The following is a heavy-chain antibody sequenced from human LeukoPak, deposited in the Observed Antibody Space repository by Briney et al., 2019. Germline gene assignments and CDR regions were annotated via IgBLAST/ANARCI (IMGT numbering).Heavy chain of an antibody. CDR2: ISSSSSTI. J-gene: IGHJ4*02. CDR3: ARSAGDLALYSSGWSGPKNPYYFDY. Sequence: PGGSLRLSCAASGFTFSSYSMNWVRQAPGKGLEWVSYISSSSSTIYYADSVKGRFTISRDNAKNSLYLQMNSLRAEDTAVYYCARSAGDLALYSSGWSGPKNPYYFDYWGQGTLVTVSS. V-gene: IGHV3-48*01. D-gene: IGHD6-19*01. CDR1: GFTFSSYS.